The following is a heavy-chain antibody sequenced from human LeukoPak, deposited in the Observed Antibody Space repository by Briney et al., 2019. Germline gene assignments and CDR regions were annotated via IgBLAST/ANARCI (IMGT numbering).Heavy chain of an antibody. Sequence: PGGSLRLSCAASGFTFSSYWMSWVRQAPGKGLEWVANIKQDGSEKNYVDSVKGRFTISRDNSKNTLYLQMNSLRAEDTAVYYCARRPEKDMRWYVGYYYYMDVWGKGTTVTVSS. D-gene: IGHD2-15*01. V-gene: IGHV3-7*01. CDR1: GFTFSSYW. J-gene: IGHJ6*03. CDR3: ARRPEKDMRWYVGYYYYMDV. CDR2: IKQDGSEK.